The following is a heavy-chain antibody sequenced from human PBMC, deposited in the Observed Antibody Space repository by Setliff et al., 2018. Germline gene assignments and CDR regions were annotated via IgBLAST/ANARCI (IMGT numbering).Heavy chain of an antibody. CDR3: AKESLAINTRWFDP. V-gene: IGHV4-4*07. Sequence: SETLSLTCTVSGGSISSHYWTWIRQPAGKRLEWIGRVYNSGTTYNAFFASRVTMSIDTSKNQFSLNLNSVTAADTALYYCAKESLAINTRWFDPWGQGILVTVSS. CDR2: VYNSGT. J-gene: IGHJ5*02. CDR1: GGSISSHY. D-gene: IGHD3-3*02.